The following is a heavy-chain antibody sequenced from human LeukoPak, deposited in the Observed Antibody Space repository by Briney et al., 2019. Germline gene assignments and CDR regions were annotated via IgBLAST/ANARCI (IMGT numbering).Heavy chain of an antibody. CDR3: ARSYYESSGYPPTSFDY. V-gene: IGHV3-21*04. CDR1: GFTFSTYS. CDR2: ISSSSSYI. Sequence: GGSLRLSCAASGFTFSTYSMNWVRQAPGKGLEWVSSISSSSSYIYYADSVKGRFTISRDNAKNSLHLQMNSLRAEDTALYYCARSYYESSGYPPTSFDYWGQGTLVTVSS. D-gene: IGHD3-22*01. J-gene: IGHJ4*02.